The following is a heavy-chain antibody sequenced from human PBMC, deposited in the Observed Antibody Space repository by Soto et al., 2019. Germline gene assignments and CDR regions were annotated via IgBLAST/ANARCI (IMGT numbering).Heavy chain of an antibody. Sequence: QVQLVESGGGVVQPGRSLRLSCTASGFTLSNYAMHWVRQAPVKGLEWLAVISSDGSRQFYADSMEGRFTISRDASKNTLYLQMNSLRLEDTAVYLCVREQNSGFYRTADYWGQGTLVTVSS. D-gene: IGHD3-22*01. V-gene: IGHV3-30*14. J-gene: IGHJ4*02. CDR2: ISSDGSRQ. CDR1: GFTLSNYA. CDR3: VREQNSGFYRTADY.